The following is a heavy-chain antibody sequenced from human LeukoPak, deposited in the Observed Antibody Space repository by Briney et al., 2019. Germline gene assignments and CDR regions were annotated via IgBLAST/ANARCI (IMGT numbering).Heavy chain of an antibody. V-gene: IGHV3-15*07. J-gene: IGHJ4*02. CDR2: IKSKTYGGTT. D-gene: IGHD6-13*01. CDR1: GFTFNNAW. CDR3: ARGDSSWDYFDY. Sequence: PGGSLRLSCAASGFTFNNAWMNWVRQAPGMGLEWVGRIKSKTYGGTTDYAAPVKGRFTISRDDSKSTLYLQMNSLKTEDTAVYYCARGDSSWDYFDYWGQGTLVTVSS.